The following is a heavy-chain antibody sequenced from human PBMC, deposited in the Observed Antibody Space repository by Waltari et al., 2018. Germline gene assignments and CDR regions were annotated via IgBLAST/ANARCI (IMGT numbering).Heavy chain of an antibody. CDR1: AGSLSTNYN. CDR2: MQYRGST. Sequence: QLQLQESGPGLVTPSEHLSLTCTVSAGSLSTNYNWGWIRQPPGKGTEWMGNMQYRGSTFYNPSLKSRVTISLDTSKNQFSLRLSSVGAADTAVYFCGRIAFGDDGGYFQHWGQGTLVTVSS. V-gene: IGHV4-39*01. J-gene: IGHJ1*01. D-gene: IGHD4-17*01. CDR3: GRIAFGDDGGYFQH.